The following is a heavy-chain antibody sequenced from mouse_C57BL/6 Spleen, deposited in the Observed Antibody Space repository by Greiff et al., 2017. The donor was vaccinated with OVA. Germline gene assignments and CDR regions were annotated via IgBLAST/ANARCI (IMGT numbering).Heavy chain of an antibody. CDR2: IDPEDGET. J-gene: IGHJ1*03. Sequence: EVQLQESGAELVKPGASVKLSCTASGFNIKDYYMHWVKQRTEQGLEWIGRIDPEDGETKYAPKFQGKATITADTSSNTAYLQLSSLTSEDTAVYYCARVPPGTSPDWYFDVWGTGTTVTVSS. D-gene: IGHD4-1*01. CDR1: GFNIKDYY. CDR3: ARVPPGTSPDWYFDV. V-gene: IGHV14-2*01.